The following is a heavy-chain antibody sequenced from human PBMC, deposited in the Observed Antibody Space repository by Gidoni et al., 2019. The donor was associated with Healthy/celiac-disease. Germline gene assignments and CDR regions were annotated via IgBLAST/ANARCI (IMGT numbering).Heavy chain of an antibody. CDR3: ATGVIWFRERSFDY. D-gene: IGHD3-10*01. CDR2: IYYSGST. CDR1: GGSRSRGGYY. J-gene: IGHJ4*02. V-gene: IGHV4-31*03. Sequence: QVQLQESGPGLAKPSQTLPLTCTVSGGSRSRGGYYWSWNRQHPGKGLEWIGYIYYSGSTYYNPSLKSRVTISVDTSKNQFSLKLSSVTAADTAVYYCATGVIWFRERSFDYWGQGTLVTVSS.